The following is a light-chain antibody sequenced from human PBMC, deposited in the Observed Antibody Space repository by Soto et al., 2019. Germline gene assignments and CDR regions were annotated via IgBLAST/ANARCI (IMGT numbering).Light chain of an antibody. V-gene: IGKV3-20*01. Sequence: EIVLTQSPCTLSLSPGERATLSFRASQSVSSSYLAWYQQKPGQAPRLLIYGASSRATGIPDRFSGSGSGTDFTLTISRLEPDDFAVYYCHQYDSSPLTFGGGTKVESK. J-gene: IGKJ4*01. CDR3: HQYDSSPLT. CDR2: GAS. CDR1: QSVSSSY.